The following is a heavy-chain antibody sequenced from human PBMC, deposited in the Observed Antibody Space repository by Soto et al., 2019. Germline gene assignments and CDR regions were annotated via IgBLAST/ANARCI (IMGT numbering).Heavy chain of an antibody. CDR2: ISYRGRT. V-gene: IGHV4-31*03. D-gene: IGHD3-16*02. CDR3: ARSVRLGDLSFRY. CDR1: GGSITSGDYY. J-gene: IGHJ4*02. Sequence: QVQLQESGPGLVKPSQTLSLTCTVSGGSITSGDYYWSWIRQHPEKGLEWIGYISYRGRTYYNPSQKSRLTLSLDTSKNPFSRKLTSVTVADTAVYYCARSVRLGDLSFRYWSQGTLVTVSS.